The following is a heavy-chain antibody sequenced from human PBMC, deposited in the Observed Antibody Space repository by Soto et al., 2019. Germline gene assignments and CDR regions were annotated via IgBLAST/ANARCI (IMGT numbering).Heavy chain of an antibody. CDR1: GFTFSGSA. CDR2: IRSKANIYAT. CDR3: TGRRGYSSGWYYFDY. Sequence: EVQLVESGGGLVQPGGSLKLSCAASGFTFSGSAMHWVRQASGKGLEWVGRIRSKANIYATAYAASVKGRFTISRDDSKNTAYLQMNSLKTEDTAVYYCTGRRGYSSGWYYFDYWGQGTLVTVSS. V-gene: IGHV3-73*02. D-gene: IGHD6-19*01. J-gene: IGHJ4*02.